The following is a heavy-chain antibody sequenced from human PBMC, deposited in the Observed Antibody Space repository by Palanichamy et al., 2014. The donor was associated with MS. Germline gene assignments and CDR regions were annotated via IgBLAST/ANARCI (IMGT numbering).Heavy chain of an antibody. CDR2: ISYDGSSQ. V-gene: IGHV3-30-3*01. J-gene: IGHJ4*02. CDR3: ARDLNLGLGQWAANDY. Sequence: QVQLVESGGGVVQPGRSLRLSCAASGFTFSNYPMQWVRQAPGKGLEWVTIISYDGSSQYYVDSVKGRFTISRDNSKNMVCLQMNGLRPEDTAVYYCARDLNLGLGQWAANDYWGQGTLVTVSS. CDR1: GFTFSNYP. D-gene: IGHD2-8*01.